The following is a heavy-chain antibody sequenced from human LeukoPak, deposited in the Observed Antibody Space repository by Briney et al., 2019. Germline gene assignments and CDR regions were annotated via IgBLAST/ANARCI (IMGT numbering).Heavy chain of an antibody. V-gene: IGHV3-9*01. Sequence: GGSLRLSCAASGFTFDDYAMHWVRQAPGKGLEWVSGISWNSGSIGYADSVKGRFTISRDNAKNSLYLQMNSLRAEDTALYYCAKDIIALNNPIVDTAMALDYWGQGTLVTVSS. CDR1: GFTFDDYA. CDR2: ISWNSGSI. D-gene: IGHD5-18*01. CDR3: AKDIIALNNPIVDTAMALDY. J-gene: IGHJ4*02.